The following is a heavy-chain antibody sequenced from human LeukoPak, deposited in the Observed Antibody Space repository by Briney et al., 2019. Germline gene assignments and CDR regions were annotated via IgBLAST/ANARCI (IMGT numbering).Heavy chain of an antibody. CDR3: ARDEDSGYDLPGFDY. J-gene: IGHJ4*02. Sequence: GGSLRLSCAASGFTVSSNYMSWVRQAPGKGLEWVSVIYSGGSTYYADSVKGRFTTSRDNSKNTLYLQMNSLRAEDTAVYYCARDEDSGYDLPGFDYWGQGTLVTVSS. CDR1: GFTVSSNY. D-gene: IGHD5-12*01. CDR2: IYSGGST. V-gene: IGHV3-66*01.